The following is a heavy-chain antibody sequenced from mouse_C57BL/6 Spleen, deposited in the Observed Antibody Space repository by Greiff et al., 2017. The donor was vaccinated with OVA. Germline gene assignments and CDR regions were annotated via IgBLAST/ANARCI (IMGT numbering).Heavy chain of an antibody. V-gene: IGHV14-1*01. Sequence: VQLKQSGAELVRPGASVKLSCTASGFNIKDYYMHWVKQRPEQGLEWIGRIDPEDGDTDYAPKFQGKATMTADTSSNTAYLQLSSLTSEDTAVYYCTHRNYAGFADCGGQGTSLTVS. CDR1: GFNIKDYY. CDR3: THRNYAGFADC. J-gene: IGHJ2*02. D-gene: IGHD2-5*01. CDR2: IDPEDGDT.